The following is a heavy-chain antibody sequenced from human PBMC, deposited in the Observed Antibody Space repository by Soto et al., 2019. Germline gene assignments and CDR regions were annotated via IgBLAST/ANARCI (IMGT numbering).Heavy chain of an antibody. CDR2: ISGSGGST. V-gene: IGHV3-23*01. J-gene: IGHJ4*02. CDR3: AKDRGQPAAAREGSSGEFDY. D-gene: IGHD2-2*01. Sequence: GGSLRLSCAASGFTFSSYAMSWVRQAPGKGLEWVSAISGSGGSTYYADSVKGRFTISRDNSKNTLYLQMNSLRAEDTAVYYCAKDRGQPAAAREGSSGEFDYWGQGTLVTVSS. CDR1: GFTFSSYA.